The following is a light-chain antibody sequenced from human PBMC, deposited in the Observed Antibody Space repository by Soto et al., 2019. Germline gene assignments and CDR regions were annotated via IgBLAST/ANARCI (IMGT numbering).Light chain of an antibody. CDR2: DAS. CDR3: QQYGGSPET. Sequence: EIVLTQSPGTLSLSPGERATLSCRASQSLSSSQLAWYQQKPGQAPRLLIHDASSRATGISDRFTGSGSGTDFTLTITTLEPEDFAVYYCQQYGGSPETFGQGTKVDIK. V-gene: IGKV3-20*01. J-gene: IGKJ2*01. CDR1: QSLSSSQ.